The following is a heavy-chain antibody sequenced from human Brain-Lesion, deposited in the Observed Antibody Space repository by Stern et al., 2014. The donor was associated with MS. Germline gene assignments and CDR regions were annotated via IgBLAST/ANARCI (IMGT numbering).Heavy chain of an antibody. D-gene: IGHD1-26*01. J-gene: IGHJ4*02. CDR3: ARHDSVPRPSQLYSARDRGPGYFDY. CDR2: IYYSGFT. V-gene: IGHV4-39*01. Sequence: VQLVQSGPGLVKPSETLSLTCTVSGGSISSSTYYWAWIHQPPGKGLEWIGNIYYSGFTYYHPSLKSRVTISVDMSKNQFSLKLSSVTAADTAIYYCARHDSVPRPSQLYSARDRGPGYFDYWGQGTLVTVSS. CDR1: GGSISSSTYY.